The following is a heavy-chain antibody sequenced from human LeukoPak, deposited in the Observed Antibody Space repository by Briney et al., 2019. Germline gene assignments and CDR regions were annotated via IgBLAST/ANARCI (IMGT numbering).Heavy chain of an antibody. J-gene: IGHJ3*02. CDR2: FDPEDGET. CDR3: ATDIVVVVAAYTTTFDI. CDR1: VYTLTELS. V-gene: IGHV1-24*01. Sequence: ASVKVSCKVSVYTLTELSMHWVRQAPGKGGEWMGGFDPEDGETIYAQKFQGRVTMTEDTSSDTAYMELSSLRSEDTAVYYCATDIVVVVAAYTTTFDIWGQGTLVTVSS. D-gene: IGHD2-15*01.